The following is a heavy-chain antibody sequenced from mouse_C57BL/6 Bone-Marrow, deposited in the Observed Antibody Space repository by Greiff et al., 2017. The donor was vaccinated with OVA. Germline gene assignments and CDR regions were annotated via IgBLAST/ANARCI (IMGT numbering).Heavy chain of an antibody. D-gene: IGHD2-5*01. CDR3: AGSKPSMDY. V-gene: IGHV1-64*01. Sequence: QVHVKQSGAELVKPGASVKLSCKASGYTFTSYWMHWVKQRPGQGLEWIGMIHPNSGSTNYNEKFKSKATLTVDKSSSTAYMQLSSLTSEDSAVYYCAGSKPSMDYWGQGTSVTVSS. J-gene: IGHJ4*01. CDR2: IHPNSGST. CDR1: GYTFTSYW.